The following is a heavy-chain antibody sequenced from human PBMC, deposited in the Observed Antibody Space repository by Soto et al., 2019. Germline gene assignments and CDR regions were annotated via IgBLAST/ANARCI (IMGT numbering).Heavy chain of an antibody. CDR2: IYHSGST. D-gene: IGHD3-16*01. CDR1: GGSISSSNW. Sequence: SETLSLTCAVCGGSISSSNWWRWVRQTPGKGLEWIGEIYHSGSTNYNPSLKSRVTISVDKSKNQFSLKLSSVSAADTAVYYCARERALGESPPGYYYSVRDVWAKGTTVPVSS. J-gene: IGHJ6*04. V-gene: IGHV4-4*02. CDR3: ARERALGESPPGYYYSVRDV.